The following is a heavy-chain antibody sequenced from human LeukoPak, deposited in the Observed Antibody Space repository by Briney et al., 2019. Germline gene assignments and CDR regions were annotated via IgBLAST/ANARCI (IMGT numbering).Heavy chain of an antibody. V-gene: IGHV4-4*09. CDR2: IYTSGST. Sequence: SDTLSLNCTVSGVSIIDYDWSWIRQPPGRGLEWIGSIYTSGSTYFNPSLKSRVAISVDTSKNRFSMSLTSVTAADTALFYCARLNPHFLGTFDSWGQGAVVTAS. J-gene: IGHJ4*02. CDR3: ARLNPHFLGTFDS. D-gene: IGHD7-27*01. CDR1: GVSIIDYD.